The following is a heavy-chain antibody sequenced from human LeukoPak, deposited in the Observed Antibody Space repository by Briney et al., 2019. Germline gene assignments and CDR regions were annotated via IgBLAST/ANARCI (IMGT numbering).Heavy chain of an antibody. Sequence: SETLSLTCTVSGGSISSYYWSWIRQPPGKGLELIGYIHYSGTTYYNPSLKSQVTISVDTSKNQFSLKLTSVTAADTAVYYCARDRSRIYDFEYWGQGTLVTVSS. D-gene: IGHD6-13*01. CDR1: GGSISSYY. V-gene: IGHV4-59*13. J-gene: IGHJ4*02. CDR2: IHYSGTT. CDR3: ARDRSRIYDFEY.